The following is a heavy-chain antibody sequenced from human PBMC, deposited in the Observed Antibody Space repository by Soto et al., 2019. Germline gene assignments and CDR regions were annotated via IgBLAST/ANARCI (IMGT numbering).Heavy chain of an antibody. CDR3: AKETHSSGYGSYFDY. CDR1: GLTFSSYS. V-gene: IGHV3-30*04. Sequence: PVGSQILSCASSGLTFSSYSMHWVRPAPGKGLEWVAVISKDGSTKYDADSVKGRFTISRDNSKNTLYLQMNSLRAEDTAVYYCAKETHSSGYGSYFDYWGQGTLVTVSS. D-gene: IGHD3-22*01. CDR2: ISKDGSTK. J-gene: IGHJ4*02.